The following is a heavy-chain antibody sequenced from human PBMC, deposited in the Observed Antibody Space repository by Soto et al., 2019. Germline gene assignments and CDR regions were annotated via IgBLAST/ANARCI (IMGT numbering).Heavy chain of an antibody. CDR2: ISSSSGTI. D-gene: IGHD6-19*01. CDR3: ARDGVTGWYLYYFDY. J-gene: IGHJ4*02. V-gene: IGHV3-48*02. CDR1: GFTFSSYS. Sequence: EVQLVESGGGLIQPGGSLRLSCAASGFTFSSYSMSWVRQAPGKGLEWVSYISSSSGTIYYAESVKGRFTISRDNAKNSLYLQINSLRDEDTAVYYCARDGVTGWYLYYFDYWGQGTLVTVSS.